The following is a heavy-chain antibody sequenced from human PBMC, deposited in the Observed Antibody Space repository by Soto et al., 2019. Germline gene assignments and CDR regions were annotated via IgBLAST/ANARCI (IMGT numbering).Heavy chain of an antibody. Sequence: SETLSLTCSVSGGSIDTINYYWAWIRQTPGRRLEWIGSVYYGGSSYYNPSLKSRVSISVDTSKSQFSLKVTSVTAADSAVYFCASGADTVITPFDYWGQGVPVTVS. CDR1: GGSIDTINYY. D-gene: IGHD5-18*01. CDR2: VYYGGSS. V-gene: IGHV4-39*01. J-gene: IGHJ4*02. CDR3: ASGADTVITPFDY.